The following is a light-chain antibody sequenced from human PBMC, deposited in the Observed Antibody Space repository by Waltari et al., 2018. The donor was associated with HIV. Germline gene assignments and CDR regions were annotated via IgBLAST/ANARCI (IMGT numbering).Light chain of an antibody. Sequence: DIQMTQSPSSLSASVGDRVTITCQASQDISNYLNWYQQKAGKAPKLMTYDASNLETGVPSRFSGSGCGTDFTFTISSLQPEDIATYYCQQYDNLLITFGQGTRLEIK. J-gene: IGKJ5*01. CDR2: DAS. CDR3: QQYDNLLIT. CDR1: QDISNY. V-gene: IGKV1-33*01.